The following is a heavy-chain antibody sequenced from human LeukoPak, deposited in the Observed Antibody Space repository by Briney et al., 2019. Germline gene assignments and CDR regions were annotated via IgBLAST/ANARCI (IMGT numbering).Heavy chain of an antibody. CDR2: INWNGGST. CDR1: GFTFDGYG. D-gene: IGHD5-12*01. J-gene: IGHJ6*03. Sequence: GGSLRLSCAASGFTFDGYGMSWVRQAPGKGLEWVSGINWNGGSTGYADSVKGRFTISRDNARNSLYLQMNGLRAEDTALYYCARVVATTWWDYYYYMDVWGKGTTVTVSS. CDR3: ARVVATTWWDYYYYMDV. V-gene: IGHV3-20*04.